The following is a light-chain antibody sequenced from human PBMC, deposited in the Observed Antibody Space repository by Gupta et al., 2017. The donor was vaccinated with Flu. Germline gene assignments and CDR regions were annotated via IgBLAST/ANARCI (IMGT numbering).Light chain of an antibody. CDR3: AAEDDSRNGVV. V-gene: IGLV1-47*02. CDR2: SNN. CDR1: SSNVGNNY. Sequence: RVTSSCSGGSSNVGNNYVYWYLHCAVAAPKLLIFSNNGRSSGVAERFSGSKYGTSASVTISGLRAEDEADYYCAAEDDSRNGVVFGGGTKLTVL. J-gene: IGLJ2*01.